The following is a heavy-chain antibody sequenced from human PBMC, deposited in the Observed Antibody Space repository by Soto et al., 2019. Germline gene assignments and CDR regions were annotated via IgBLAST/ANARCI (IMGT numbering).Heavy chain of an antibody. Sequence: LRLSCAASGFTFSSYAMHWVRQAPGKGLEYVSAISSNGGSTYYANSVKGRFTISRDNSKNTLYLQMGSLRAEDMAVYYCARDPTSAYYFDYWGQGTLVTVSS. CDR3: ARDPTSAYYFDY. CDR1: GFTFSSYA. J-gene: IGHJ4*02. CDR2: ISSNGGST. V-gene: IGHV3-64*01. D-gene: IGHD1-26*01.